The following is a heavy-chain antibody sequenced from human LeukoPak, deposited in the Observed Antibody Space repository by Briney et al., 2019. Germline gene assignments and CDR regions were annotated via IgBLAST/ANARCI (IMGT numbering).Heavy chain of an antibody. D-gene: IGHD6-13*01. CDR2: INPNSGGT. CDR1: GYTFTGYY. Sequence: ASVKVSCKASGYTFTGYYMHWVRQAPGQGLEWMGWINPNSGGTNYAQKFQGRVTMTRDTSISTAYLQWSSLKASDTAMYYCARPLPSSWYFDYWGQGTLVTVSS. V-gene: IGHV1-2*02. CDR3: ARPLPSSWYFDY. J-gene: IGHJ4*02.